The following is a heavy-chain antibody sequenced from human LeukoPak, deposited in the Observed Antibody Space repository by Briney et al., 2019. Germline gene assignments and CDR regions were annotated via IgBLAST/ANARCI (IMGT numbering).Heavy chain of an antibody. Sequence: PGGSLRLSCAASGFTFNTYAMHWVRQAPGKGLEWVAVISSDGSNKYHTDSVKGRFTISRDNSRNTLYLQMNSLRAEDTAVYYCARDQGYCTNTSCHVYHSYFDVWGRGTLVTVSS. CDR2: ISSDGSNK. D-gene: IGHD2-2*01. CDR3: ARDQGYCTNTSCHVYHSYFDV. CDR1: GFTFNTYA. J-gene: IGHJ2*01. V-gene: IGHV3-30-3*01.